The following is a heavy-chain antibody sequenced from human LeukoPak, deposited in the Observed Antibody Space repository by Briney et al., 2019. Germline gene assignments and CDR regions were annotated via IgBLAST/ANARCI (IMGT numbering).Heavy chain of an antibody. V-gene: IGHV4-4*02. CDR1: GGSVINTNW. CDR2: VHLDGRT. D-gene: IGHD3-3*01. Sequence: SETLSLTCGVSGGSVINTNWWTWVRQPPGKGLEWIGEVHLDGRTNYNPSLESRLTMSVDVSENQVPLKLTSVTAADTAVYYCAREGGFYRPLDYSGQGTLVTVSS. CDR3: AREGGFYRPLDY. J-gene: IGHJ4*02.